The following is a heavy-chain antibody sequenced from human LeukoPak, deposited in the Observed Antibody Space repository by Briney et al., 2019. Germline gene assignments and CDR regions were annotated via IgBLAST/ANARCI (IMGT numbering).Heavy chain of an antibody. V-gene: IGHV3-23*01. Sequence: GGSLILSCAASGFTFISYAMSWVRQAPGKGLEWVSAISGSGDSTYYGDSVKGRFTISRDNSKNTLYLRMNSLRAEDTAVYYCAKTRPLDSSSWSHGDYWGQGTLVTVSS. D-gene: IGHD6-13*01. CDR3: AKTRPLDSSSWSHGDY. J-gene: IGHJ4*02. CDR2: ISGSGDST. CDR1: GFTFISYA.